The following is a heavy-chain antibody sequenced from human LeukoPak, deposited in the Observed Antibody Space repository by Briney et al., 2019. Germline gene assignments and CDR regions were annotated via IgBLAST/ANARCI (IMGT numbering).Heavy chain of an antibody. CDR1: GFTFSSYS. J-gene: IGHJ4*02. V-gene: IGHV3-21*04. D-gene: IGHD6-13*01. CDR3: ARNRNMLSTGYSSS. CDR2: ISSSSSYI. Sequence: GGSLRLSCAASGFTFSSYSMNWVRQAPGKGLEWVSSISSSSSYIYYADSVKGRFTISRDNAKNSLYLQMNSLRAEDTAVYYCARNRNMLSTGYSSSWGQGTLVTVSS.